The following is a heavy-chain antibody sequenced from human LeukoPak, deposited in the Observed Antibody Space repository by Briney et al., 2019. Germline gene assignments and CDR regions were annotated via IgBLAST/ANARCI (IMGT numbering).Heavy chain of an antibody. CDR3: ARVGYGDYSAFDI. V-gene: IGHV4-59*01. CDR1: GGSIREYY. CDR2: IYYSGST. J-gene: IGHJ3*02. Sequence: PSETLSLTCTVSGGSIREYYLSWIRQPPGKGLEWIGYIYYSGSTNYNPSLKSRVTISVDTSKNQFSLKLSSVTAADTAVYYCARVGYGDYSAFDIWGQGTMVTVTS. D-gene: IGHD4-17*01.